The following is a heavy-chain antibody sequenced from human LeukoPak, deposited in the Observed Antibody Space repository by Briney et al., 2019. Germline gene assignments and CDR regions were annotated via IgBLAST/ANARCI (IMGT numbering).Heavy chain of an antibody. Sequence: PGESLKISCEGSGYSFTSYWIGWVRQMPGKGLEWMGIIYPGDSDTRYSPSFQGQVTISADKSISTAYLQWSSLKASDTAMYYCARRSSSLYYYYGMDVWGQGTTVTVSS. CDR3: ARRSSSLYYYYGMDV. D-gene: IGHD6-6*01. V-gene: IGHV5-51*01. J-gene: IGHJ6*02. CDR1: GYSFTSYW. CDR2: IYPGDSDT.